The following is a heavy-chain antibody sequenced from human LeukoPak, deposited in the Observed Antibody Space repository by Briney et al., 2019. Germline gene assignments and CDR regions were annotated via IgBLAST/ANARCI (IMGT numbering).Heavy chain of an antibody. V-gene: IGHV3-21*01. CDR3: ARGYSYGFNYFDY. D-gene: IGHD5-18*01. CDR1: GFTFSSYS. CDR2: ISSSSSYI. Sequence: PGGSLRLSCAASGFTFSSYSMNWVRQAPGKGLEWVSSISSSSSYIYYADSVKGRFTISRDNAKNSLYLQMNSLRAEDTAVYYCARGYSYGFNYFDYWGQGTLVTVSS. J-gene: IGHJ4*02.